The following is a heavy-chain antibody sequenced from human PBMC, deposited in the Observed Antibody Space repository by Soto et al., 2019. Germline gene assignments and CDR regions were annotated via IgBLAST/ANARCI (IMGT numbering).Heavy chain of an antibody. CDR2: IYSSGST. Sequence: ETLSPSCTVSGVCITNNYWSWIRQPPGKGLEWIGYIYSSGSTHYNPSLESRVTISVATSNNQFSLKLSSVTDADTAVYYCARQWGDWGQGTLVTVSS. D-gene: IGHD3-16*01. J-gene: IGHJ4*02. CDR3: ARQWGD. CDR1: GVCITNNY. V-gene: IGHV4-59*08.